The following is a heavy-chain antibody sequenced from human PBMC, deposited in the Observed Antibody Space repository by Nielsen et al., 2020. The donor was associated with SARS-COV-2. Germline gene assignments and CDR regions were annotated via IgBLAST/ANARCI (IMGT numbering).Heavy chain of an antibody. D-gene: IGHD2-15*01. CDR1: GFTFSNAW. CDR2: IKSKTDGGTT. V-gene: IGHV3-15*01. Sequence: GGSLRLSCAASGFTFSNAWMSWVRQAPGKGLEWVGRIKSKTDGGTTDYAAPVKGRFTISRDDSKNTLYLQMNSLKTEDTAVYYCTTTEYCSGGSCYSGWFDPWGQGILVTVSS. J-gene: IGHJ5*02. CDR3: TTTEYCSGGSCYSGWFDP.